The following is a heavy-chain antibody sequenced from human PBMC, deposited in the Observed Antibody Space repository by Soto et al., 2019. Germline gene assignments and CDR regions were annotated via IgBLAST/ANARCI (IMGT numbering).Heavy chain of an antibody. V-gene: IGHV3-23*01. Sequence: GGSLRLSCAASGFTFSSYAMSWVRQAPGKGLEWVSAISGSGGSTYYADSVKGRFTISRDNSKNTLYLQMNSLRAEDTAVYYCAKYPIYVLMVYAIERGYYFDYWGQGTLVTVSS. D-gene: IGHD2-8*01. CDR2: ISGSGGST. CDR3: AKYPIYVLMVYAIERGYYFDY. J-gene: IGHJ4*02. CDR1: GFTFSSYA.